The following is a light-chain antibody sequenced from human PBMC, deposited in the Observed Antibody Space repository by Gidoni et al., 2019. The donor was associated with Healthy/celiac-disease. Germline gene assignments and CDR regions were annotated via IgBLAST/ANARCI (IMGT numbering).Light chain of an antibody. CDR1: QSVSSSY. CDR2: GAS. V-gene: IGKV3-20*01. Sequence: VLTQSPGTLSLSPGERATLSCRASQSVSSSYLAWYQQKPGQAPRLLIYGASSRATGIPDRFSGSGSGTDFTLTISRLEPEDFAVYYCQQYGSSSFTFGPGTKVDIK. J-gene: IGKJ3*01. CDR3: QQYGSSSFT.